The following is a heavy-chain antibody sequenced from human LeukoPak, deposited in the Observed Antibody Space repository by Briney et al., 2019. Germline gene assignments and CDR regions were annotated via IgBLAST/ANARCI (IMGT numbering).Heavy chain of an antibody. CDR2: IYYIGST. CDR1: GGSISSSYSY. Sequence: SETLSLTCTVSGGSISSSYSYWGWVRQPPGKGLEWITSIYYIGSTYYNSSLQSRVTISVDTSKNQFSLRLRSLTATDTAVYYYSRIFLDHSGSIGPLDYWGQGTLVTVSS. D-gene: IGHD2-15*01. V-gene: IGHV4-39*01. CDR3: SRIFLDHSGSIGPLDY. J-gene: IGHJ4*02.